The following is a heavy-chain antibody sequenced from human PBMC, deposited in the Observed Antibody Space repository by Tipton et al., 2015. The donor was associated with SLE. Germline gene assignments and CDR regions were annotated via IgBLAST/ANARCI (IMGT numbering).Heavy chain of an antibody. Sequence: SLRLSCEASGFIFDDFGMNWVRQVPGKGLEWVSGINWNGDSTGYADSVRGRFTISRDNAKNSLYLQMNSLRAEDTALYYCAKDPTMVQGVIMGGEFDYWGQGTLVTVSS. CDR1: GFIFDDFG. J-gene: IGHJ4*02. CDR2: INWNGDST. CDR3: AKDPTMVQGVIMGGEFDY. D-gene: IGHD3-10*01. V-gene: IGHV3-20*04.